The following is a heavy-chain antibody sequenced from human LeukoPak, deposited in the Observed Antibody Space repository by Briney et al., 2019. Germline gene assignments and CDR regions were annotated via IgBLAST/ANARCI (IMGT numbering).Heavy chain of an antibody. J-gene: IGHJ4*02. V-gene: IGHV3-15*01. D-gene: IGHD6-13*01. CDR1: GFTFSNAW. CDR3: TTDFLEAAAAGTNY. CDR2: IKSKTDGGTT. Sequence: IPGGSLGLSCAASGFTFSNAWMSWVRQAPGKGLEWVGRIKSKTDGGTTDYAAPVKGRFTISRDDSKNTLYLQMNSLKTEDTAVYYCTTDFLEAAAAGTNYWGQGTLVTVSS.